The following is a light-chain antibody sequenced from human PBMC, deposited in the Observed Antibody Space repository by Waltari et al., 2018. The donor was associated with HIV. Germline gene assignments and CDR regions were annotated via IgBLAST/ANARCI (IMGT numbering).Light chain of an antibody. V-gene: IGKV3-11*01. Sequence: EVVLTQSPATLSLSQGERVTLSCRASESVSSYLAWYQQKPGQAPRLLIYDASNRATGIPARFSGSGSGTDFTLTISSLEPEDFAVYYCHHRSNWPLTFGGGTKVEI. CDR2: DAS. CDR1: ESVSSY. J-gene: IGKJ4*01. CDR3: HHRSNWPLT.